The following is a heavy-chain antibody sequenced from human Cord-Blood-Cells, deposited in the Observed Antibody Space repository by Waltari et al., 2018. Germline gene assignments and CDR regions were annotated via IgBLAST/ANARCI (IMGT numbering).Heavy chain of an antibody. Sequence: VQLVQSGAEVKKPGSSVKVSCKASGGTFSSYAISWVRQAPGQGLEWRGGVLPIFGTANYAQKCQGRVTSTADESTSTAYMELSSLRSEDTAVYYCARGKWFGELGDYWGQGTLVTVSS. V-gene: IGHV1-69*01. CDR1: GGTFSSYA. CDR3: ARGKWFGELGDY. J-gene: IGHJ4*02. CDR2: VLPIFGTA. D-gene: IGHD3-10*01.